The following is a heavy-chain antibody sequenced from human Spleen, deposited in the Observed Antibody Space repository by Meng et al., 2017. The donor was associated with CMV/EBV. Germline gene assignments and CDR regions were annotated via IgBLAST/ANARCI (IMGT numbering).Heavy chain of an antibody. Sequence: QVQLQQWGAGLLKPSETLSLTCAVYGGSFSGYYGSWIRQPPGKGLEWIGEINHSGSTNYNPSLKSRVTISVDTSKNQFSLKLSSVTAADTAVYYCARSGRFDYWGQGTLVTVSS. CDR2: INHSGST. J-gene: IGHJ4*02. CDR1: GGSFSGYY. CDR3: ARSGRFDY. D-gene: IGHD1-14*01. V-gene: IGHV4-34*01.